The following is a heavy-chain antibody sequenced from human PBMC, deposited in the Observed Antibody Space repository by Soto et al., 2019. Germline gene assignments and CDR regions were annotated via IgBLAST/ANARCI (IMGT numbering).Heavy chain of an antibody. CDR3: AREERSFFRAYYYMDV. CDR1: GDSVSSNSAA. D-gene: IGHD1-1*01. V-gene: IGHV6-1*01. Sequence: PSQTLSLTCATSGDSVSSNSAAWNWIRQSPSRGLEWLGRTYYRSKWYNDYAVSVKSRITINPDTSRNQFSLQLNSVTPEDTAVYYCAREERSFFRAYYYMDVWGKGTTVTVSS. CDR2: TYYRSKWYN. J-gene: IGHJ6*03.